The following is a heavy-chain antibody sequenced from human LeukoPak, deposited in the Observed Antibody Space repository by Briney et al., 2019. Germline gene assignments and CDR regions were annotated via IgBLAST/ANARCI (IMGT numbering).Heavy chain of an antibody. CDR3: AALPGAHYDFWSGPSRGYYYYMDV. CDR1: GFTFTSSA. J-gene: IGHJ6*03. CDR2: NVVGSGNT. Sequence: GTSLKVSCKASGFTFTSSAMQWVRQARGQRLEWIGWNVVGSGNTNYAQKFQERVTITRDMSTSTAYMELSSLRSEDTAVYYCAALPGAHYDFWSGPSRGYYYYMDVWGKGTTVTVSS. D-gene: IGHD3-3*01. V-gene: IGHV1-58*02.